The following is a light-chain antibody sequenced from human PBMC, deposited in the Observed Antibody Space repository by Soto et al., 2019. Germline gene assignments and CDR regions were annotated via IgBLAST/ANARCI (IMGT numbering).Light chain of an antibody. CDR1: NSNIGSHT. CDR2: DND. J-gene: IGLJ3*02. CDR3: ASWDDSLNVWL. V-gene: IGLV1-44*01. Sequence: QSVLTQPPSASGTPGQRITISCSGSNSNIGSHTVHWYQHLPGTAPKLLIYDNDQRPSGVPDRFSGSKSGSSASLAISGLQSDDDSDYYCASWDDSLNVWLFGGGTKVTVL.